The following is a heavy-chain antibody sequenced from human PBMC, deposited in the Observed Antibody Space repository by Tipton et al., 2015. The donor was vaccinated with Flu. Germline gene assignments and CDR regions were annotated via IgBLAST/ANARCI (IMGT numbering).Heavy chain of an antibody. Sequence: TLSLTCTVSGGSVNSGFYYWSWIRRPPGKALEWIGYIYYSGTTNYNPSLKSRVTISVDTSKTQLSLKLSSVTAADTAVYYCARDVAAVPAAIRVWGQGPLVTVSS. CDR2: IYYSGTT. V-gene: IGHV4-61*01. D-gene: IGHD2-2*01. CDR3: ARDVAAVPAAIRV. CDR1: GGSVNSGFYY. J-gene: IGHJ4*02.